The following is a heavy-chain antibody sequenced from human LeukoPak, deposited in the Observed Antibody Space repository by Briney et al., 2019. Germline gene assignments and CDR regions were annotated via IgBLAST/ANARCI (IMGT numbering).Heavy chain of an antibody. Sequence: GGSLRLSCAASGFTFSTYGMHWVRQAPGKGLEWVAVIWYDGSDTYYADSVEGRFTISRDNSKNTLFLQMNSLRAEDSGVYYCARDLAKGRYFDYWGQGTLVTVSS. CDR1: GFTFSTYG. V-gene: IGHV3-33*01. CDR2: IWYDGSDT. J-gene: IGHJ4*02. D-gene: IGHD1-26*01. CDR3: ARDLAKGRYFDY.